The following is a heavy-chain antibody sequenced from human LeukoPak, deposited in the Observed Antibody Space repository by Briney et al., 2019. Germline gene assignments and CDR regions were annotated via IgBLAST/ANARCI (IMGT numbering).Heavy chain of an antibody. V-gene: IGHV1-8*01. D-gene: IGHD3-10*01. CDR3: ARGERDYYGSGSLYRY. CDR1: GYTFTSYD. CDR2: MNPNSGNT. Sequence: LVASVKVSCKASGYTFTSYDINWVRQATGQGLEWMGWMNPNSGNTGYAQKFQGRVTMTRNTSISTAYMELSSLRSEDTAVYYCARGERDYYGSGSLYRYWGQGTLVTVSS. J-gene: IGHJ4*02.